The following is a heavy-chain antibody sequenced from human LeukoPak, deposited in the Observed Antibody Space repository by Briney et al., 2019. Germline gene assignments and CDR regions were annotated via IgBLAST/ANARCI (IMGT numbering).Heavy chain of an antibody. V-gene: IGHV1-2*02. Sequence: ASVKVSCKASGGTLSSYAISWVRQAPGQGLEWMGWTNPNSGGTNYAQKFQGRVTMTRDTSISTAYMELSRLRSDDTAVYYCAREGLMVYAANFDYWGQGTLVTVSS. CDR2: TNPNSGGT. D-gene: IGHD2-8*01. CDR1: GGTLSSYA. CDR3: AREGLMVYAANFDY. J-gene: IGHJ4*02.